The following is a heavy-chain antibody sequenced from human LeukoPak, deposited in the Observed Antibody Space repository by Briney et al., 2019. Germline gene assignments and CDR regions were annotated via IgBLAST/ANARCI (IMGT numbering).Heavy chain of an antibody. D-gene: IGHD3-16*01. J-gene: IGHJ6*03. Sequence: GGSLRLSCAASGFTFSSYEMNWVRQAPGKGLEWVANIKQDGSEKYYVDSVKGRFTISRDNAKNSLYLQMNSLRAEDTAVYYCARERGEFYYYYYMDVWGKGTTVTISS. CDR1: GFTFSSYE. CDR3: ARERGEFYYYYYMDV. CDR2: IKQDGSEK. V-gene: IGHV3-7*01.